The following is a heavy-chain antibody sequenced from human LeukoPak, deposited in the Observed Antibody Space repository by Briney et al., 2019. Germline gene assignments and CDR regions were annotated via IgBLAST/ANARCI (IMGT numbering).Heavy chain of an antibody. J-gene: IGHJ2*01. CDR2: IDPNSGGT. CDR1: GYTFTDYY. D-gene: IGHD4-11*01. V-gene: IGHV1-2*02. Sequence: GASVTVSCKASGYTFTDYYMHWVRQAPGQGLEWMGWIDPNSGGTKYAQRFQGRVTMTRDTSITTAYMELSRLRSDDTAVYYCARGGPSPTTVTSNWYFDLWGRGTLVTVSS. CDR3: ARGGPSPTTVTSNWYFDL.